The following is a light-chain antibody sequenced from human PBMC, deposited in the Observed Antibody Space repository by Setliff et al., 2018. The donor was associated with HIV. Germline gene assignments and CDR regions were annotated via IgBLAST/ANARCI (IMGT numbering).Light chain of an antibody. J-gene: IGLJ1*01. V-gene: IGLV2-14*03. Sequence: QSALAQPASVSGSPGQSITISCNGTSNDIGSYNYVSWYQQHPGKAPKLVIYDVAQRPSGGSSRFSGSKSDDTASLTISGLQTEDEADYYCNSYTSSDTYVFGTGTKVTVL. CDR1: SNDIGSYNY. CDR2: DVA. CDR3: NSYTSSDTYV.